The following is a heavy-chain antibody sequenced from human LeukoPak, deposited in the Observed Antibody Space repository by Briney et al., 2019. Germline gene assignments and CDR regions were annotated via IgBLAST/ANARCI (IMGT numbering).Heavy chain of an antibody. CDR2: IYYSGST. Sequence: SETLSLTCTVSGGSISSYYWSWIRQPPGKGLEWIGYIYYSGSTNYNPSLKSRGTISVDTSKNQFSLKLSSVTAADTAVYYCARRGYYDSSGYYSYDAFDIWGQGTMVTVSS. V-gene: IGHV4-59*01. J-gene: IGHJ3*02. CDR1: GGSISSYY. CDR3: ARRGYYDSSGYYSYDAFDI. D-gene: IGHD3-22*01.